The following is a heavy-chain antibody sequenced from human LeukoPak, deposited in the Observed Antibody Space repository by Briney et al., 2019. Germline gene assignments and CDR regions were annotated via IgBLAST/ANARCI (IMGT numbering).Heavy chain of an antibody. J-gene: IGHJ3*02. CDR1: GFTFTNYG. Sequence: GRSLRLSCTASGFTFTNYGLHWVRQAPGKGLEWVAAIWFDGGNRYYVDSVQGRFTISRDNSKNTVYLQMNSLRAEDTAVYYCARDPARSFDIWGQGTMVTVSS. CDR2: IWFDGGNR. CDR3: ARDPARSFDI. V-gene: IGHV3-33*01.